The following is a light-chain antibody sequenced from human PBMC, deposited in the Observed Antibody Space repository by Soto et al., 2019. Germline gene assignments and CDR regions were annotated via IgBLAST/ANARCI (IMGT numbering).Light chain of an antibody. CDR1: SGDIGSYNR. V-gene: IGLV2-14*01. Sequence: QSALTQPASVSGSPGQSITISCTGTSGDIGSYNRVSWYQQHPGKAPKLIIYKVTDRPSGVSNRFSGSKSGNTASLTISGLQAQDEAEYSCSSYTNINTRACVFGTGTKLTVL. J-gene: IGLJ1*01. CDR2: KVT. CDR3: SSYTNINTRACV.